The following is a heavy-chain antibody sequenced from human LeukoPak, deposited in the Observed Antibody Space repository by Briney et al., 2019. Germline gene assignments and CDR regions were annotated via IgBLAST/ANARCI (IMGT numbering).Heavy chain of an antibody. D-gene: IGHD6-13*01. CDR3: ARGAGYSSSWYPPGVDY. CDR2: ISAYNGNT. Sequence: ASVKVSCKASGYTFTSYGISWVRQAPGQGLEWMGWISAYNGNTNYAQKLQGRVTMTTDTSTSTAYMELRSLRFDDTAVYYCARGAGYSSSWYPPGVDYWGQGTLVTVSS. V-gene: IGHV1-18*04. J-gene: IGHJ4*02. CDR1: GYTFTSYG.